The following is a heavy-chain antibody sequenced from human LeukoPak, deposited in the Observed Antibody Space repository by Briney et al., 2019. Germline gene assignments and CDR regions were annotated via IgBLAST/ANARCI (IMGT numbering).Heavy chain of an antibody. D-gene: IGHD2-15*01. V-gene: IGHV4-34*01. Sequence: SETLSLTCAVYGGSFSGYYWSWIRQPPGKGLEWIGEINHSGSTNYNPSLKSRVTISVDTSKNQFSLKLSSVTAADTAVYYCARVRAFCSRGSCFEFDYWGQGTLVTVSS. CDR1: GGSFSGYY. CDR2: INHSGST. J-gene: IGHJ4*02. CDR3: ARVRAFCSRGSCFEFDY.